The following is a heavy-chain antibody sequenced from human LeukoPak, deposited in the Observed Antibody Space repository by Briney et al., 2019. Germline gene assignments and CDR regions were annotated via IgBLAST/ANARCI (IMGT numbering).Heavy chain of an antibody. CDR1: GFTFSRYE. CDR2: ISSSSSYI. D-gene: IGHD6-19*01. V-gene: IGHV3-21*04. Sequence: PGGSLRLSCAASGFTFSRYEMNWVRQAPGKGLEGVSSISSSSSYIYYADSVKGRFTISRDNAKNSLYLQMNSLRAEDTAVYYCAKEGAAVAGTRYYYMDVWGKGTTVTISS. J-gene: IGHJ6*03. CDR3: AKEGAAVAGTRYYYMDV.